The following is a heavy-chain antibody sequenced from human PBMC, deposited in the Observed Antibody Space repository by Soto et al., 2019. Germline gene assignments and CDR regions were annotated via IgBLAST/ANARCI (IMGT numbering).Heavy chain of an antibody. D-gene: IGHD1-26*01. Sequence: SLRLSCAAARFTFSDYGMHWVRQAPGKGLQWLSTISHHGIRTHYADSVMGRFTISRDNXXXVXXLXXSGLRVXDTXIYYCAKDWVGGSNNYQLDYWGQGTAVTVSS. CDR2: ISHHGIRT. J-gene: IGHJ4*02. CDR3: AKDWVGGSNNYQLDY. V-gene: IGHV3-30*18. CDR1: RFTFSDYG.